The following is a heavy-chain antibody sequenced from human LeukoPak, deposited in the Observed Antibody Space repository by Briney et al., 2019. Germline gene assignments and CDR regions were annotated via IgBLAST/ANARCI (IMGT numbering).Heavy chain of an antibody. CDR2: IYSGGST. CDR1: GFTFSSYA. V-gene: IGHV3-66*01. Sequence: GGSLRLSCAASGFTFSSYAMSWVRQAPGKGLEWVSVIYSGGSTYYADSVKGRFTISRDNSKNTLYLQMNSLRAEDTAVYYCAKDTDYESFDYWGQGTLVTVSS. CDR3: AKDTDYESFDY. J-gene: IGHJ4*02. D-gene: IGHD4-17*01.